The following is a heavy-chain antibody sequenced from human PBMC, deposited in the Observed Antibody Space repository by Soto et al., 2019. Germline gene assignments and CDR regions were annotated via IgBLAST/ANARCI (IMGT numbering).Heavy chain of an antibody. CDR2: IYHSGST. Sequence: PSETMSLTCAVSGGSLSSGCYSWSWIRQPPGKGLEWIGYIYHSGSTYYNPSLKSRVTISVDRSKNQFSLKLSSVTAADTAVYYCARAGGLGAVAVDYWGQGTLVTVSS. V-gene: IGHV4-30-2*01. D-gene: IGHD6-19*01. J-gene: IGHJ4*02. CDR1: GGSLSSGCYS. CDR3: ARAGGLGAVAVDY.